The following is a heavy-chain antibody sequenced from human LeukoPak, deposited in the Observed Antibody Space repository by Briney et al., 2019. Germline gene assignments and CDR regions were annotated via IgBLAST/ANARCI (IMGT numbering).Heavy chain of an antibody. V-gene: IGHV4-34*01. CDR3: AGHHPRNTVDF. CDR1: GGSFSGYY. D-gene: IGHD2/OR15-2a*01. J-gene: IGHJ4*02. Sequence: PSETLSLTCAVYGGSFSGYYWSWIRQPPGKGLEWIGEINHSGSTNYNPSLKSRVTISLDTSKNQFSLKLSSVTAADTAVYYCAGHHPRNTVDFWGQGALVTVSS. CDR2: INHSGST.